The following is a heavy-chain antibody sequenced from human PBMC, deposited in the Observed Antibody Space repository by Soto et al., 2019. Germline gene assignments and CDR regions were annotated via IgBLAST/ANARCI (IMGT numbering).Heavy chain of an antibody. CDR2: ISGSGGST. J-gene: IGHJ4*02. CDR1: GFTFSSYA. CDR3: AKSPPDYGSGSYYPRIFDY. V-gene: IGHV3-23*01. D-gene: IGHD3-10*01. Sequence: PGGSLRLSCAASGFTFSSYAMSWVRQAPGKGLEWVSAISGSGGSTYYADSVKGRFTISRDNSKNTLYLQMNSLRAEDTAVYYCAKSPPDYGSGSYYPRIFDYWGQGTLVTVSS.